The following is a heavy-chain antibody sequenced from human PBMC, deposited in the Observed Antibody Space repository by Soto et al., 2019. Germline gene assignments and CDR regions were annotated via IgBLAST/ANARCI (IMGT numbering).Heavy chain of an antibody. J-gene: IGHJ5*02. CDR3: TRDASRDSSARGWFDP. V-gene: IGHV3-21*01. CDR2: ISSNSAYI. D-gene: IGHD6-13*01. Sequence: PGGSLRLSCAASGFTFRSFTMNWVRQAPGKGLEWVSTISSNSAYIYYTDALRGRFTIPRDNAKNSLHLQMNSLRAEDTAVYYCTRDASRDSSARGWFDPWGPGTLVTV. CDR1: GFTFRSFT.